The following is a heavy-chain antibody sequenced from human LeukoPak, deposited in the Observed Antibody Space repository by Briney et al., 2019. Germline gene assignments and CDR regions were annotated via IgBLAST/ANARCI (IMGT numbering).Heavy chain of an antibody. D-gene: IGHD2-8*01. CDR1: GYTFTSYA. Sequence: EASVKVSCKASGYTFTSYAMHWVRQAPGQRLEWMGWINAGNGNTKYSQKFQGRVTITRDTSADTAYMELSSLRSEDTAVYYCARLKDCTNGVCYAGFDYWGQGTLVTVSS. J-gene: IGHJ4*02. V-gene: IGHV1-3*01. CDR3: ARLKDCTNGVCYAGFDY. CDR2: INAGNGNT.